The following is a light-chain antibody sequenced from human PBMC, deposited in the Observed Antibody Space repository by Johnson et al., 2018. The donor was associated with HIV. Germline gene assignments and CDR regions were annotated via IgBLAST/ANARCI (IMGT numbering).Light chain of an antibody. Sequence: QSLLTQPPSVSAAPGQKVTISCSGSSSNIGNNFVSWYQQLPGRAPKLLIYDNNKRPSGIPDRFSGSKSGTSATLGITGLQTGDEADYYCGTWDSRLSAVGFVFGTGTKGPVL. CDR3: GTWDSRLSAVGFV. V-gene: IGLV1-51*01. CDR2: DNN. J-gene: IGLJ1*01. CDR1: SSNIGNNF.